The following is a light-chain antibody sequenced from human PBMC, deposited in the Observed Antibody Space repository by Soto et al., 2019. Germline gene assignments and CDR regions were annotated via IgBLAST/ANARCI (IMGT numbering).Light chain of an antibody. CDR3: QQYINSLT. Sequence: EIVLTQSPGTLSLSPGERATLSCRASQSIRSSYLAWYQQKPGQAPRLLIYGAFTRATGIPDRFSGGGSGTDFTLTISRLESEDFAVYYCQQYINSLTFGGGTKVEIK. V-gene: IGKV3-20*01. J-gene: IGKJ4*01. CDR2: GAF. CDR1: QSIRSSY.